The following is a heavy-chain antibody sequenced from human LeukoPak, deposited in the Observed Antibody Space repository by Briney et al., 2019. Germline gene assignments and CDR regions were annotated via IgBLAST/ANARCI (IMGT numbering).Heavy chain of an antibody. V-gene: IGHV1-8*02. CDR1: GYTFTGYH. CDR3: ARDQYSSALFDY. Sequence: ASVKVSCKASGYTFTGYHMHWVRQATGQGLEWMGWMNPNSGNTGYAQKFQGRVTMTRNTSISTAYMELSSLRSEDTAVYYCARDQYSSALFDYWGQGTLVTVSS. CDR2: MNPNSGNT. D-gene: IGHD6-19*01. J-gene: IGHJ4*02.